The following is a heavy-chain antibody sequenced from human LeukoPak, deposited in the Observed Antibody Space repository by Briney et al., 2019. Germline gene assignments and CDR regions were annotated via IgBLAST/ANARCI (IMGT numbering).Heavy chain of an antibody. CDR3: ARGTSGQQLVTDYYYGMDV. V-gene: IGHV1-69*13. J-gene: IGHJ6*02. CDR2: IIPIFGTA. CDR1: GGTFSSYA. Sequence: GASVKVSCKASGGTFSSYAISWVRQAPGQGLEWMGGIIPIFGTANHAQKFQGRVTITADESTSTAYMELSSLRSEDTAVYYCARGTSGQQLVTDYYYGMDVWGQGTTVTVSS. D-gene: IGHD6-6*01.